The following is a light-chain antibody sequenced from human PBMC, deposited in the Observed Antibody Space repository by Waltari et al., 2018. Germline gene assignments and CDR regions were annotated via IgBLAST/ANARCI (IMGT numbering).Light chain of an antibody. J-gene: IGLJ3*02. CDR3: QSYDSSLSGRV. CDR1: SSNIGAGYG. V-gene: IGLV1-40*01. CDR2: DNT. Sequence: QSVLTQPPSLSGAPGQRVTISCTGSSSNIGAGYGVQWYQQFPGTAPKLLIYDNTNRPSGVPDRFSGSKSGTSASLAITGLQAEDEADYYCQSYDSSLSGRVFGGGTKLTVL.